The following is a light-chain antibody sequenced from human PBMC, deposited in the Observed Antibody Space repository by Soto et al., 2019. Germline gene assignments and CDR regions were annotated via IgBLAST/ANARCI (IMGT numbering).Light chain of an antibody. CDR2: DVS. Sequence: QSALTQPRSVSGSPGQSVTISCTGTSSDVGGYNFVSWYQHHPGKAPKLMIYDVSKRPSGVPDCFSGSKSGSTASLTISGLQAEDEADYYCCSYAGSYTLVFGGGTKVPS. J-gene: IGLJ3*02. V-gene: IGLV2-11*01. CDR1: SSDVGGYNF. CDR3: CSYAGSYTLV.